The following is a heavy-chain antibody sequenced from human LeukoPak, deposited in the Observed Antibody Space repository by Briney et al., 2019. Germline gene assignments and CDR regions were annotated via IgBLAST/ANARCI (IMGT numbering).Heavy chain of an antibody. CDR1: GDSISTYY. CDR3: ARGGSNYYGMDV. D-gene: IGHD3-16*01. V-gene: IGHV4-59*01. CDR2: IDYRGSI. Sequence: SETLPLTCTVSGDSISTYYWSWIRQPPGKGLEWIAYIDYRGSITYNPSLRSRVTISVDTSKNLFSLKVSSVTAADTTVYYCARGGSNYYGMDVWGQGTTVTVSS. J-gene: IGHJ6*02.